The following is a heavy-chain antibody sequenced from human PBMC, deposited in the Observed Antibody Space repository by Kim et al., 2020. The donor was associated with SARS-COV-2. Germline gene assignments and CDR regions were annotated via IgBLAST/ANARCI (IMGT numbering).Heavy chain of an antibody. CDR3: ARGDYCSSTSCYGSYFQH. CDR1: GGSISSYY. D-gene: IGHD2-2*01. CDR2: IYYSGST. V-gene: IGHV4-59*01. Sequence: SETLSLTCTVSGGSISSYYWSWIRQPPGKGLEWIGYIYYSGSTNYNPSLKSRVTISVDTSKNQFSLKLSSVTAADTAVYYCARGDYCSSTSCYGSYFQHWGQDTLLTVSS. J-gene: IGHJ1*01.